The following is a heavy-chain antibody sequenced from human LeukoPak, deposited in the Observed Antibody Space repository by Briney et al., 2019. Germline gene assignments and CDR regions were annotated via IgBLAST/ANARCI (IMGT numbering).Heavy chain of an antibody. V-gene: IGHV1-18*01. CDR3: ARVPGYCSGGSCYINWFDP. D-gene: IGHD2-15*01. J-gene: IGHJ5*02. Sequence: ASVKVSCKASGYTFTSYGISWVRQAPGQGLEWMGWISAYNGNTNYAQKLQGRVTMTTDTSTSTAYMELRSLRSDDTAVYYCARVPGYCSGGSCYINWFDPWGQGTLVTVSS. CDR1: GYTFTSYG. CDR2: ISAYNGNT.